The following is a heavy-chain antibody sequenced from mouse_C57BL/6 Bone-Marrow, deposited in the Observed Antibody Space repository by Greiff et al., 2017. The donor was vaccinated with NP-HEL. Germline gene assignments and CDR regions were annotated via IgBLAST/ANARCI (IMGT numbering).Heavy chain of an antibody. Sequence: QVQLQQSGPELVKPGASVKISCKASGYAFSSSWMNWVKQRPGKGLEWIGRLYPGDGDTNYNGKFKGKATLTADKSSSTAYMQLSSLTSEDSAVYFCERRDYYGSSYAKYYFDYWGQGTTLTVSS. D-gene: IGHD1-1*01. CDR2: LYPGDGDT. V-gene: IGHV1-82*01. CDR3: ERRDYYGSSYAKYYFDY. CDR1: GYAFSSSW. J-gene: IGHJ2*01.